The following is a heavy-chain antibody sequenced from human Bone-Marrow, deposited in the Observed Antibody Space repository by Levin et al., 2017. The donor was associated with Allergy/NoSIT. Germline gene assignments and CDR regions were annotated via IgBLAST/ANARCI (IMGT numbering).Heavy chain of an antibody. CDR3: ARYSYYDGKTQSQKALDV. CDR2: IQNEGRTT. D-gene: IGHD3-10*01. CDR1: GFPFSNFW. V-gene: IGHV3-74*03. J-gene: IGHJ6*02. Sequence: GGSLRLSCAASGFPFSNFWMHWVRQAPGKGLVLVSGIQNEGRTTMYADSVKGRFTISRDTAKSTMYLQMNSLRVEDTAVYYCARYSYYDGKTQSQKALDVWGQGTTVTVSS.